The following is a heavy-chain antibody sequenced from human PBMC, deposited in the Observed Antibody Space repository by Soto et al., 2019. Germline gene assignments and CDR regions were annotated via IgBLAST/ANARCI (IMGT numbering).Heavy chain of an antibody. V-gene: IGHV3-48*01. CDR2: ISSSSTTI. CDR1: GFTFSSYS. Sequence: EVPLVESGGGLVQPGGSLRLSCAASGFTFSSYSMNWVRQAPGKGLEWVSYISSSSTTIFYADSVKGRFTISRDNAKNSLYLQMNSLRAEDTAVYFCARHPGGYWGQGTLVTVSS. CDR3: ARHPGGY. J-gene: IGHJ4*02.